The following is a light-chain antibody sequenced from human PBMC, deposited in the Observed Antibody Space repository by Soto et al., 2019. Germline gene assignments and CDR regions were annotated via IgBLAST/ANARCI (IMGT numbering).Light chain of an antibody. CDR1: SSDVGGYNY. CDR3: SSYTSSTTIV. J-gene: IGLJ2*01. CDR2: DVS. V-gene: IGLV2-14*01. Sequence: QSALTQPASVSGSPGQSITISCTGSSSDVGGYNYVSWYLQQPGKAPKLIIYDVSDRPSGVSNRFSGSKSGNTASLTISGLQAEDEAHYYCSSYTSSTTIVFGGGTKLTV.